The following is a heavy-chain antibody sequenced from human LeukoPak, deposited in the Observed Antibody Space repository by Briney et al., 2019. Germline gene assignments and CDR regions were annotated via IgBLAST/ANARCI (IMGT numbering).Heavy chain of an antibody. CDR1: GGSISSYY. CDR2: IYYSGST. Sequence: SETLSLTCTVSGGSISSYYWSWIRQPPGKGLEWIGYIYYSGSTNYNPSLKSRVTISVDTSKNQFSLKLSSVPAADTAVYYCARRGPCTNGVCCEWCDYYYYMDVWGKGTTVTVSS. V-gene: IGHV4-59*08. CDR3: ARRGPCTNGVCCEWCDYYYYMDV. J-gene: IGHJ6*03. D-gene: IGHD2-8*01.